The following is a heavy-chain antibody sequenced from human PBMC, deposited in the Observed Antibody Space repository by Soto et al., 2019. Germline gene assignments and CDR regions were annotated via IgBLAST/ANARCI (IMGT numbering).Heavy chain of an antibody. CDR1: GFTFSNYR. V-gene: IGHV3-48*02. CDR3: ARDFAPQSLPLGEIYAMDV. Sequence: EVQLVESGGALVQPGGSLRLSCAASGFTFSNYRMNWVRQAPGKGLEWLAYVSGTGGVRSSPIYYADSVKGRFTNSRDNGKNSLFLQMNSLRHEDTAVYYCARDFAPQSLPLGEIYAMDVWGQGTAVTVSS. CDR2: VSGTGGVRSSPI. J-gene: IGHJ6*02. D-gene: IGHD3-10*01.